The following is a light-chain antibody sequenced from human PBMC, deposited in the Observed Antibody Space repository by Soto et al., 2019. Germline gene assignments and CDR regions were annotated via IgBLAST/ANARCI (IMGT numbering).Light chain of an antibody. CDR2: EGS. Sequence: HSALTQPASVSGSPGQSITISCTGTSSDVGSYNLVSWYQQHPGKAPKLMIYEGSKRPSGVSNRFSGSKSGNTASLTISGLQAEDEADYYCCSYAGSIYVVFGGGTKVTVL. CDR3: CSYAGSIYVV. V-gene: IGLV2-23*01. CDR1: SSDVGSYNL. J-gene: IGLJ2*01.